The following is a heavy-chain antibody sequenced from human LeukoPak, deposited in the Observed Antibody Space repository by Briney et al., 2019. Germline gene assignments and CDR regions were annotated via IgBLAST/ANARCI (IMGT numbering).Heavy chain of an antibody. CDR1: GYTFTGYY. J-gene: IGHJ4*02. CDR3: AGSGPSGYSYGYDY. CDR2: INPNSGGT. V-gene: IGHV1-2*02. Sequence: ASVNVSCKASGYTFTGYYMHWVRQAPGQGLEWMGWINPNSGGTNYAQKFQGRVTVTRDTSISTAYMELSRLRSDDTAVYYCAGSGPSGYSYGYDYWGQGTLVTVSS. D-gene: IGHD5-18*01.